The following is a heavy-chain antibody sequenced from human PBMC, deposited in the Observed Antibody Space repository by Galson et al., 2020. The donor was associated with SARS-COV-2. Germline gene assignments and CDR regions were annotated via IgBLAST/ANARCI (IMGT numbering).Heavy chain of an antibody. CDR2: LSAAGGST. D-gene: IGHD6-13*01. J-gene: IGHJ6*02. CDR3: AKDLRGAVAPGTYGMDV. CDR1: GFTFSNYA. V-gene: IGHV3-23*01. Sequence: GGSLRLSCAASGFTFSNYAMTWVRQVPGKGLEWVSSLSAAGGSTYYSDSVKGRFTISRDNSKNTLYLQMNSLTAEDTAVYYCAKDLRGAVAPGTYGMDVWGQGTTVTVSS.